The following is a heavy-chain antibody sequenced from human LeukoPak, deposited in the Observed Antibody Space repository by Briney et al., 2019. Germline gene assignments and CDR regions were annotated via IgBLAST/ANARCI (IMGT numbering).Heavy chain of an antibody. V-gene: IGHV3-23*01. CDR1: GFTVSIFA. CDR2: INGSGGST. J-gene: IGHJ4*02. Sequence: PGGCLSLSCVASGFTVSIFAMSWVRPAPGKGLEWVSAINGSGGSTYYADSVKGRFTISRDHSKNTLYLQMNSLRAEDTAVYYCAKVGYSSGWLSVIVDYWGQGTLVTVSS. D-gene: IGHD6-19*01. CDR3: AKVGYSSGWLSVIVDY.